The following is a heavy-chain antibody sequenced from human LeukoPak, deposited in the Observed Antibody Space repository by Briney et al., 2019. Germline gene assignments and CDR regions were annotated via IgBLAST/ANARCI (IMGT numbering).Heavy chain of an antibody. J-gene: IGHJ4*02. CDR1: GFNFNNHA. CDR2: ISYSETRI. Sequence: TGGSLRLSCAASGFNFNNHAMHWVRQAPGKGLEWVAVISYSETRIHYADYVKGRLTISRDNSKNTLFLQMDSLTADDTGVYYCAKEGSGRSWSSFYYWGQGTLVTVSS. D-gene: IGHD6-13*01. CDR3: AKEGSGRSWSSFYY. V-gene: IGHV3-30*01.